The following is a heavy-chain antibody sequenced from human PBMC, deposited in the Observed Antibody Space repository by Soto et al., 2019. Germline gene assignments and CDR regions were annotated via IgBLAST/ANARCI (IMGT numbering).Heavy chain of an antibody. CDR3: AKDMYQLLFLGFDY. CDR1: GFTFSSYG. CDR2: ISYDGSNK. J-gene: IGHJ4*02. V-gene: IGHV3-30*18. Sequence: QVQLVESGGGVVQPGRSLRLSCAASGFTFSSYGMHWVRQAPGKGLEWVAVISYDGSNKYYADSVKGRFTISRDNSKNTLYLQMNSLRAEDTAVYYCAKDMYQLLFLGFDYWGQGTLVTVSS. D-gene: IGHD2-2*01.